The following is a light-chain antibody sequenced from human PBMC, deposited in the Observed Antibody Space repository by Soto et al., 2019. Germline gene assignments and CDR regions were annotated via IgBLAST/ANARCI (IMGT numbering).Light chain of an antibody. CDR2: GNT. CDR3: QSYDNSLSAWV. CDR1: SSNIGTGFE. J-gene: IGLJ3*02. V-gene: IGLV1-40*01. Sequence: QSVLTQPPSVSGAPGQRVTISCTGSSSNIGTGFEVHWYQQLPGTAPKLLIYGNTNRPSGVPDRFSASKSGTSASLAIAGLQAEDEADYYCQSYDNSLSAWVFGGGTKRTVL.